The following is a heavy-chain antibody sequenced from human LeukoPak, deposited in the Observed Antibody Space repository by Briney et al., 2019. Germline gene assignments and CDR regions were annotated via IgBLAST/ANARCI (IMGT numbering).Heavy chain of an antibody. CDR3: AKEAGQDYGALDAFDV. J-gene: IGHJ3*01. CDR1: GFTFSIYS. Sequence: GGSLRLSCSASGFTFSIYSMNWVRQAPGKGLEWVSSIGGSSSSLYYAESVKGRFTISRDNARNSLYLQMNSLRAEDTAVYYCAKEAGQDYGALDAFDVWGQGTMVTVSS. D-gene: IGHD4-17*01. CDR2: IGGSSSSL. V-gene: IGHV3-21*01.